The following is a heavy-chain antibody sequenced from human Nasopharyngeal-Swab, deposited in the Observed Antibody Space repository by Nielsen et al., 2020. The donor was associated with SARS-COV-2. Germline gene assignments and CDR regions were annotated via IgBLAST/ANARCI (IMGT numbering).Heavy chain of an antibody. CDR3: ARHQYLWFGELFDAFDI. J-gene: IGHJ3*02. D-gene: IGHD3-10*01. Sequence: SETLSLTCTVSGGSISSSSYYWGWIRQPPGKGREWMGSIYYSGSTYYNPSPKSRVTISVDTSKNQFSLKPSSVTAADTAVYYCARHQYLWFGELFDAFDIWGQGTMVTVSS. CDR1: GGSISSSSYY. V-gene: IGHV4-39*01. CDR2: IYYSGST.